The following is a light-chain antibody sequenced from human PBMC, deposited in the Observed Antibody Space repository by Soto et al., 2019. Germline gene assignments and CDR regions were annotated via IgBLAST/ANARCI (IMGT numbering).Light chain of an antibody. CDR2: GAS. CDR1: QSVNNNY. Sequence: EIVLTQSTGTLALSPGERATLSYRASQSVNNNYLTWYQQKRGQAPRLLIHGASSRATGIPDRFSGSGSGTDFTLTISRLEPEDFAVYYCQQYGSSPFTFGPGTRVGIK. J-gene: IGKJ3*01. CDR3: QQYGSSPFT. V-gene: IGKV3-20*01.